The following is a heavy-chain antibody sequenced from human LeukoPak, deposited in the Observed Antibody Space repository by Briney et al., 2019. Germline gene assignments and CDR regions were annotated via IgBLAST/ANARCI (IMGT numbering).Heavy chain of an antibody. J-gene: IGHJ4*02. D-gene: IGHD3-9*01. CDR1: GFTFSGSA. CDR2: IRSRANNYAT. CDR3: TRLLLAGYDY. Sequence: GGSLRLSCAASGFTFSGSAIHWVRQASGKGLEWVVRIRSRANNYATAYGASVKGRFTISRDDSKNMAYLQMNSLKTEDTAVYYCTRLLLAGYDYWGQGTLVTVSS. V-gene: IGHV3-73*01.